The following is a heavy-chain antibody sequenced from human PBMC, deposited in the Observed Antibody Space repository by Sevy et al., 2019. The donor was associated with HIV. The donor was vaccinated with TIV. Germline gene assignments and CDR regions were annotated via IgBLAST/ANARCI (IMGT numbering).Heavy chain of an antibody. Sequence: GGSLRLSCAASGFTFSSYSMNWVRQAPGKGLEWVSSISSSSSYISYADSVKGRFTISRDNAKNSLYLQMNSLRAEDTAVYDCARGPWEQWLVLYGMDVWGQGTTVTVSS. D-gene: IGHD6-19*01. V-gene: IGHV3-21*01. CDR1: GFTFSSYS. CDR2: ISSSSSYI. J-gene: IGHJ6*02. CDR3: ARGPWEQWLVLYGMDV.